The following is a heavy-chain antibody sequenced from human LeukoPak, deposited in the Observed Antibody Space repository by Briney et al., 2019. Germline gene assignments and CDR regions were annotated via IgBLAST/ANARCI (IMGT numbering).Heavy chain of an antibody. CDR3: ATPIMRAMVTPGY. D-gene: IGHD3-16*01. CDR1: GFTFSSYS. Sequence: VGSLRLSCAASGFTFSSYSMNWVRQAPGKGLEWVSYISTSGSTIYYADSVKGRFTISRDDAKNSLYLQMNSLRAEDTAVYYCATPIMRAMVTPGYWGQGTLVTVSS. J-gene: IGHJ4*02. V-gene: IGHV3-48*04. CDR2: ISTSGSTI.